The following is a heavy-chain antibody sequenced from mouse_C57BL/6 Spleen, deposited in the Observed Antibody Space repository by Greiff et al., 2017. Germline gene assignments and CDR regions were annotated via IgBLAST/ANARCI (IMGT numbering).Heavy chain of an antibody. CDR3: TREGTGTGYYFDY. V-gene: IGHV5-9-1*02. CDR1: GFTFSSYA. CDR2: ISSGGDYI. J-gene: IGHJ2*01. D-gene: IGHD4-1*01. Sequence: EVKLQESGEGLVKPGGSLKLSCAASGFTFSSYAMSWVRQTPEKRLEWVAYISSGGDYIYYADTVKGRFTISRDNARNTLYLQMSSLKSEDTAMYYCTREGTGTGYYFDYWGQGTTLTVSS.